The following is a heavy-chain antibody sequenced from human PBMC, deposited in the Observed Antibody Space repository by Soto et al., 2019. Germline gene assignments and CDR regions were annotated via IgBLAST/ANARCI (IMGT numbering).Heavy chain of an antibody. CDR2: ISGSGGST. CDR3: AKDFAVAGTFRFDP. V-gene: IGHV3-23*01. CDR1: GFTFSSYA. Sequence: GGSLRLSCAASGFTFSSYAVSWVRQAPGKGLEWVSAISGSGGSTYYADSVKGRFTISRDNSKNTLYLQMNSLRAEDTAVYYCAKDFAVAGTFRFDPWGQGTLVTVSS. D-gene: IGHD6-19*01. J-gene: IGHJ5*02.